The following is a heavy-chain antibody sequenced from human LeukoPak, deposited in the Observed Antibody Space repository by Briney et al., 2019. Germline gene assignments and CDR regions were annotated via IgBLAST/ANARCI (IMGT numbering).Heavy chain of an antibody. D-gene: IGHD6-13*01. V-gene: IGHV4-59*01. CDR3: ARVRQQLVPSYWYFDL. CDR2: IYYSGST. Sequence: PSETLSLTCTVSGGSIGSYYWSWIRQPPGKGLEWIGYIYYSGSTNYNPSLKSRVTISVDTSKNQFSLKLSSVTAADTAVYYCARVRQQLVPSYWYFDLWGRGTLVTVSS. J-gene: IGHJ2*01. CDR1: GGSIGSYY.